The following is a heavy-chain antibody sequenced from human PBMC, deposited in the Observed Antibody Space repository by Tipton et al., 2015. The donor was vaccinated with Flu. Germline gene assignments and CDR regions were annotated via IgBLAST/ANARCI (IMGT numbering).Heavy chain of an antibody. D-gene: IGHD3-10*02. CDR1: GGSFSGYY. Sequence: AGLVKPSETLSLTCAVYGGSFSGYYWSWIRQAPGKRLELIGSIYPSGTPYYNPSLKSRVTISVDTSKGQLSRKLSSVTAADTAMFYCARLSFYDVDLKNFYFDYWGQGTLVTVSS. V-gene: IGHV4-34*01. CDR3: ARLSFYDVDLKNFYFDY. J-gene: IGHJ4*02. CDR2: IYPSGTP.